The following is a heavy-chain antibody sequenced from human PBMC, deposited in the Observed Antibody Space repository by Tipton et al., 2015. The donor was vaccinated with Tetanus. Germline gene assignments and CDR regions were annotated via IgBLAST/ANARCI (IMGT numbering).Heavy chain of an antibody. D-gene: IGHD3-22*01. CDR2: IKSKTDGGTT. J-gene: IGHJ3*02. CDR1: GFTFSNAW. V-gene: IGHV3-15*01. Sequence: AASGFTFSNAWMSWVRQAPGKGLEWVGRIKSKTDGGTTDYAAPVKGRFTISRDDSKNTLYLQMNSLKTEDTAVYYCTTHDLGRSGYKEDDAFDIWGQGTMVTVSS. CDR3: TTHDLGRSGYKEDDAFDI.